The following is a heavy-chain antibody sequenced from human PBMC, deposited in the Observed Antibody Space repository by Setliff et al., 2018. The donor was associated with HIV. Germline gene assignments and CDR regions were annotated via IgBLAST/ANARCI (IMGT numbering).Heavy chain of an antibody. D-gene: IGHD1-1*01. CDR1: GFTFSDFD. CDR3: ANRLRGYNKWYYFDY. Sequence: GGSLRLSCAASGFTFSDFDMHWVRQAPGKGLEWVAVISFDGNRKFYADSVKGRFTISRDNSKSTLYLQMNSLKPEDTAVFYCANRLRGYNKWYYFDYWGQGTLVTVSS. V-gene: IGHV3-30*18. J-gene: IGHJ4*02. CDR2: ISFDGNRK.